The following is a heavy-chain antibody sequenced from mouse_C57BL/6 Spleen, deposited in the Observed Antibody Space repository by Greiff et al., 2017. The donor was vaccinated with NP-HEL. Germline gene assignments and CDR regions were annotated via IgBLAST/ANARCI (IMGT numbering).Heavy chain of an antibody. CDR2: ISYDGSN. CDR3: ARFDGYYLYYFDY. V-gene: IGHV3-6*01. CDR1: GYSITSGYY. D-gene: IGHD2-3*01. Sequence: EVKLMESGPGLVKPSQSLSLTCSVTGYSITSGYYWNWIRQFPGNKLEWMGYISYDGSNNYNPSLKNRISITRDTSKNQFFLKLNSVTTEDTATYYCARFDGYYLYYFDYWGQGTTLTVSS. J-gene: IGHJ2*01.